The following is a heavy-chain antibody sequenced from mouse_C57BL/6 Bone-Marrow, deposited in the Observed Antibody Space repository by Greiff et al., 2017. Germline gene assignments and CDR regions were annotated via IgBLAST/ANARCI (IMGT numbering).Heavy chain of an antibody. CDR2: ILPGSGCT. Sequence: QVQLQQSGAELMKPGASVKLSCKATGYTFTGYWIEWVKQRPGHGLEWIGEILPGSGCTNYNEKFKGKATFTADTSSNTAYMQLSSLTTEDSAIYYCARGNYRWAWFAYWGQGTLVTVSA. V-gene: IGHV1-9*01. D-gene: IGHD2-1*01. CDR3: ARGNYRWAWFAY. J-gene: IGHJ3*01. CDR1: GYTFTGYW.